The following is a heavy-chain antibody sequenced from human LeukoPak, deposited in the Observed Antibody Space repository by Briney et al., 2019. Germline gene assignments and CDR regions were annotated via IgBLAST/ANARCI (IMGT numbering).Heavy chain of an antibody. V-gene: IGHV4-61*02. CDR3: ERVRGSSWPRGGFDY. Sequence: SETLSLTCTVSGGSICSGRYYWSWIRQPPGKGLERIGGIYNSGSSNYNPSPKSRVTITVDAPKNRLYLKLSSVTAADTAVYDCERVRGSSWPRGGFDYWGQGTLGTVSS. D-gene: IGHD6-13*01. CDR2: IYNSGSS. J-gene: IGHJ4*02. CDR1: GGSICSGRYY.